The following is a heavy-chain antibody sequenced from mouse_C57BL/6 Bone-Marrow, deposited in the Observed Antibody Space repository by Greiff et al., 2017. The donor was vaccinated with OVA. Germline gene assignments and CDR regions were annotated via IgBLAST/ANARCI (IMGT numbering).Heavy chain of an antibody. J-gene: IGHJ3*01. CDR2: IYPRSGNT. CDR1: GYTFTSYG. V-gene: IGHV1-81*01. D-gene: IGHD2-3*01. CDR3: ARAGYYERVWFAY. Sequence: VQLQESGAELARPGASVKLSCKASGYTFTSYGISWVKQRTGQGLEWIGEIYPRSGNTYYNEKFKGKATLTADKSSSTAYMELRSLTSEDSAVYCCARAGYYERVWFAYWGQGTLVTVSA.